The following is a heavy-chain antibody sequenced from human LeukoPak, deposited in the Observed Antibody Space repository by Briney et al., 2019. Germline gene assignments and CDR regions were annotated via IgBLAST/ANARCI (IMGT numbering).Heavy chain of an antibody. V-gene: IGHV3-30*03. CDR2: ISYDGSNK. J-gene: IGHJ4*02. D-gene: IGHD1-1*01. CDR3: ATDRQLSYFDY. Sequence: GGSLRLSCAASGFTFSSYGMHWVRQVPGKGLEWVAVISYDGSNKYYADSVKGRFTISRDNSKNTVYLQMNSLRAEDTALYYCATDRQLSYFDYWGQGTLVTVSS. CDR1: GFTFSSYG.